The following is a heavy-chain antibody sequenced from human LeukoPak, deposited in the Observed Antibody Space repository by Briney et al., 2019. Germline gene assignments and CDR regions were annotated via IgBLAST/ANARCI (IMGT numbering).Heavy chain of an antibody. D-gene: IGHD2-2*01. CDR1: GGTFSSYA. V-gene: IGHV1-46*01. CDR2: INPSGGST. CDR3: AREDQLLYFDY. Sequence: ASVKVSCKASGGTFSSYAISWVRQAPGQGLEWMGIINPSGGSTSYAQKFQGRVTMTRDTSTSTVYMELSSLRSEDTAVYYCAREDQLLYFDYWGQGTLVTVSS. J-gene: IGHJ4*02.